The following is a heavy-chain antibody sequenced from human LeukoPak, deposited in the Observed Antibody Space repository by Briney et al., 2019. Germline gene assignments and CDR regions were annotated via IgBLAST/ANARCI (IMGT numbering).Heavy chain of an antibody. Sequence: PGGSLRLSCAASGFTFSSYAMHWVRQAPGKGLEWVAVISYDGSNKYYADSVKGRFTISRDNSKNTLYLQMNSLRAEDTAVYYCARGGYSSGWYSRGAIDYWGQGTLVTVSS. J-gene: IGHJ4*02. CDR2: ISYDGSNK. CDR3: ARGGYSSGWYSRGAIDY. V-gene: IGHV3-30*04. D-gene: IGHD6-19*01. CDR1: GFTFSSYA.